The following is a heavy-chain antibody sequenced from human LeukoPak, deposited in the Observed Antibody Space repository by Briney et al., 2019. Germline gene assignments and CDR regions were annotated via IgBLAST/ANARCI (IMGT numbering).Heavy chain of an antibody. CDR1: GFTVSSNF. Sequence: GGSLRLSCAASGFTVSSNFLSWVRQPPGEGLEWVSDIYRGGSTDYSDSVKGRFTFSMDNSKNTLYLQMNSLRAEDTAVYYCTRGGGGSFPHYWGQGTLVTVCS. J-gene: IGHJ4*02. CDR2: IYRGGST. D-gene: IGHD2-21*01. CDR3: TRGGGGSFPHY. V-gene: IGHV3-53*01.